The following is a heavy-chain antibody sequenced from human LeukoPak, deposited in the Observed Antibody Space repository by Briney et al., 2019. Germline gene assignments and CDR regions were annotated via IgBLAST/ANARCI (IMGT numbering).Heavy chain of an antibody. CDR3: AKDGYNCIPLED. CDR2: ITGTGSNA. CDR1: GFAFRNYA. V-gene: IGHV3-23*01. Sequence: PGGSLRLSCAASGFAFRNYAMTWVRQAPGKGLEWVSFITGTGSNAYYADSVKGRFTISRDNSKNTLFLQMDSLGADDTAIYYCAKDGYNCIPLEDWGRGTLVTVSS. D-gene: IGHD5-12*01. J-gene: IGHJ4*02.